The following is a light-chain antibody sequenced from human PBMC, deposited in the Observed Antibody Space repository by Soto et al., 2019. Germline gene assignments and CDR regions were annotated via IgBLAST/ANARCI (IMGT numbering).Light chain of an antibody. CDR2: SAS. CDR1: QGISNW. Sequence: DIQMTQSPSTVSASVGDRVTITCRASQGISNWLAWYQQRPGKAPKLLIYSASSLQSGVPSRFSGSGFGTDFTLTISSLQPEDFATYYCQQANSFPLLTFGGGTKVEIK. V-gene: IGKV1-12*01. CDR3: QQANSFPLLT. J-gene: IGKJ4*01.